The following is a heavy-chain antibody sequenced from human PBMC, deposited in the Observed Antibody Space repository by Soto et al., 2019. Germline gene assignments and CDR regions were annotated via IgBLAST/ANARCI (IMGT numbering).Heavy chain of an antibody. J-gene: IGHJ3*01. V-gene: IGHV2-5*01. D-gene: IGHD2-15*01. CDR3: AHSPLKCCTAWLAFDC. CDR2: ISWNDER. CDR1: GFSLTTHEVS. Sequence: QITLKESGPTLVKPKQTLPLTCTVSGFSLTTHEVSVAWISQPPGKALDCLEFISWNDERRDSPSLKSRLTITKDTAKNQVVPTMGNVDPAYTCTYFWAHSPLKCCTAWLAFDCWGQGTIVAVSS.